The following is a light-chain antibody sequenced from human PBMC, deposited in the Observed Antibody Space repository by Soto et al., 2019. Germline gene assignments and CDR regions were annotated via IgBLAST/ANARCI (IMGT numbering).Light chain of an antibody. CDR1: GSNIGSNT. J-gene: IGLJ3*02. CDR2: SNN. V-gene: IGLV1-44*01. CDR3: AAWDDSLNGGV. Sequence: QLVLTQPPSASGTPGQRVTISCSGSGSNIGSNTVNWYQQLPGTAPKLLIYSNNQRPSGVPDRFSGSKSGTSASLAIRGLQSEDEADYFCAAWDDSLNGGVFGGGTKLTVL.